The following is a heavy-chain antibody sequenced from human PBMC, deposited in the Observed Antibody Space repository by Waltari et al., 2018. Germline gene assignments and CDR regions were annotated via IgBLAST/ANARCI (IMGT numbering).Heavy chain of an antibody. CDR2: IFFGGGDS. CDR1: GLRLGTVG. J-gene: IGHJ4*02. CDR3: AKDAFGNTYLDH. D-gene: IGHD3-10*01. Sequence: QVQLVESGGGVVQPGMSRRLSCEASGLRLGTVGLAWVGQAPGKGLEWVALIFFGGGDSFSADSVRGRFTISRDNSKNTLYLDINSLRLDDTAIYYCAKDAFGNTYLDHWGQGTLVTVSS. V-gene: IGHV3-30*19.